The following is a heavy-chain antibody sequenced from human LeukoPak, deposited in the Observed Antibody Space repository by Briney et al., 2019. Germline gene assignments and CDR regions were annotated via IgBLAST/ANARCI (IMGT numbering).Heavy chain of an antibody. D-gene: IGHD6-13*01. CDR1: GDSISSYY. CDR2: IYHSGST. V-gene: IGHV4-59*01. CDR3: ATGYSSTWYYFDY. J-gene: IGHJ4*02. Sequence: PSETPSLTCTVSGDSISSYYWSWIRQPPGKGLEWIGYIYHSGSTNYNPSLKSRVTISADTSKDQFSLKLASVTAADTAVYCCATGYSSTWYYFDYWGQGTLVTVSS.